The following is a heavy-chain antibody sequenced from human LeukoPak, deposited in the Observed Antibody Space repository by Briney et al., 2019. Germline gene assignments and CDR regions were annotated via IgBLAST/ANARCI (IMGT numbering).Heavy chain of an antibody. J-gene: IGHJ4*02. V-gene: IGHV5-51*01. CDR1: GYSFTSYW. Sequence: GESLKISCKGSGYSFTSYWIGWVRQMPGKGLEWLGIIYPYDSETRYGPSFQGQVTISADKSISTAYLQWSSLKASDTGMYYCARDDGSGWVDYWGQGTLVTVSS. CDR3: ARDDGSGWVDY. D-gene: IGHD6-19*01. CDR2: IYPYDSET.